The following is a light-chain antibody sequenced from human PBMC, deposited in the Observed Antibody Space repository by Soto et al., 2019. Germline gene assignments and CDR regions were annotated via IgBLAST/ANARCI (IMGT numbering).Light chain of an antibody. V-gene: IGKV3-20*01. J-gene: IGKJ4*01. CDR3: PESTSLLIT. Sequence: AKSLGTVSLSPAERANLSCRASQSVSNNYLAWYQQKPGQAPRLLIYGASNRATGIPDRFSGSGSGTEFTLTISILQAEDVILDCCPESTSLLITYGGGTKL. CDR1: QSVSNNY. CDR2: GAS.